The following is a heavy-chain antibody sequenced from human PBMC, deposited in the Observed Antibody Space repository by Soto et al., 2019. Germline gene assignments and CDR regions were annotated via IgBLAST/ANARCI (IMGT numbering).Heavy chain of an antibody. D-gene: IGHD3-10*01. V-gene: IGHV3-30-3*01. J-gene: IGHJ6*02. CDR1: GFTFSSYA. CDR2: ISYDGSNK. Sequence: GGSLRLSCAASGFTFSSYAMHWVRQAPGKGLEWVAVISYDGSNKYYADSVKGRFTISRDNSKNTLYLQMNSLRAEDTAVYYCARGAMVRGGTYYYGMDVWGQGTTVTVSS. CDR3: ARGAMVRGGTYYYGMDV.